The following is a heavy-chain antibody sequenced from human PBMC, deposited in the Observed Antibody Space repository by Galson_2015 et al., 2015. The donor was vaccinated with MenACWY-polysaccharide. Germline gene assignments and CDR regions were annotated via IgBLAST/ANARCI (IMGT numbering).Heavy chain of an antibody. CDR2: INYSGST. J-gene: IGHJ4*02. V-gene: IGHV4-59*01. Sequence: ETLSLTCTVSGGSISSYYWNWIRQPPGKGLEWVGYINYSGSTNYNPSLKSRVSISVDTSNKQFSLNLSSVTAADTAVYYCARGYCSSSGRLPYFDYWGQGALVTVSS. CDR3: ARGYCSSSGRLPYFDY. D-gene: IGHD2-2*01. CDR1: GGSISSYY.